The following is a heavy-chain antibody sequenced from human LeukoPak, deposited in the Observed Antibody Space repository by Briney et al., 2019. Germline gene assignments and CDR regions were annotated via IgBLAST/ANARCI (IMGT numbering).Heavy chain of an antibody. CDR2: IYTSGST. D-gene: IGHD5-18*01. CDR3: ARHRTAINRYGPYDAFDI. V-gene: IGHV4-4*09. J-gene: IGHJ3*02. CDR1: GGSISSYY. Sequence: SETLSLSCTVSGGSISSYYWSWIRQPPGKGLEWIGYIYTSGSTNYNPSLKSRVTISVDTSKNQFSLKLSSVTAADTAVYYCARHRTAINRYGPYDAFDIWGQGTMVTVSS.